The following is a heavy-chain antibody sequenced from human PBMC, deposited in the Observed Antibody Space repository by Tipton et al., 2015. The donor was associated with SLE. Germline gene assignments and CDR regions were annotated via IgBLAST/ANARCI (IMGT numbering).Heavy chain of an antibody. CDR1: GFTFCSYA. D-gene: IGHD1/OR15-1a*01. CDR2: ISGGGGST. CDR3: AKFEKTTDFYLDS. Sequence: LSLTCATSGFTFCSYALSWVRRAPGKGLEWVSAISGGGGSTYYADFATGRFSISIDKSKKTLFLQMNSLRVDDTATYYCAKFEKTTDFYLDSWGQGTLVSVSS. V-gene: IGHV3-23*01. J-gene: IGHJ4*02.